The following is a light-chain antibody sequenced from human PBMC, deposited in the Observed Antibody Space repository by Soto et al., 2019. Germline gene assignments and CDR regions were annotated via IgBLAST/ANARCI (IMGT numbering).Light chain of an antibody. CDR1: QHISSTF. Sequence: EIVLTQSPGTLSLSPGQGATLSFMASQHISSTFLAWYQQKPGQAPRLLIFAASSRATGIPDRFSGSASGTDFTLSISRLEPEDSAVYYCQQYGRSPRMFGQGTKVDIK. CDR2: AAS. CDR3: QQYGRSPRM. V-gene: IGKV3-20*01. J-gene: IGKJ1*01.